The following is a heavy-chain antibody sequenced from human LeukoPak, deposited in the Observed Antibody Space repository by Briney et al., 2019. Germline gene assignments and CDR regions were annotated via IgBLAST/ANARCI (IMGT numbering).Heavy chain of an antibody. Sequence: GGSLRLSCAVSGFSFSDYDMYWVRQAPGKGLEWVAFIRYDGRIKYYSDSVRGRFTIPRDKPNKMLFLQMKSLRPEDTAVYYCTKLASASADYWGQGTLVIVSS. CDR1: GFSFSDYD. CDR3: TKLASASADY. J-gene: IGHJ4*02. V-gene: IGHV3-30*02. CDR2: IRYDGRIK. D-gene: IGHD3-3*01.